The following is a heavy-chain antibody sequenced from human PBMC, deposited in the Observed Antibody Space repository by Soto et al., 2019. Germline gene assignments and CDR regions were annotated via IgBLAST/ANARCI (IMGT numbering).Heavy chain of an antibody. CDR1: GGSFSGYY. D-gene: IGHD2-2*02. CDR2: INHSGST. Sequence: QVQLQQWGAGLLKPSETLSLTCAVYGGSFSGYYWSWIRQPPGKGLEWIGEINHSGSTNYNPSLKSLVTLSVDTSKNQFSLKLSSVTAADTAVYYCARQEDIVVVPAARPASRYYFDYWGQGTLVTVSS. V-gene: IGHV4-34*01. CDR3: ARQEDIVVVPAARPASRYYFDY. J-gene: IGHJ4*02.